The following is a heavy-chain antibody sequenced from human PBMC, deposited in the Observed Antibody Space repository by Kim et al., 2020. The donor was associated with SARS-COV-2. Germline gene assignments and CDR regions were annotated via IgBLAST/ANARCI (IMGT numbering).Heavy chain of an antibody. V-gene: IGHV3-21*01. Sequence: GGSLRLSCEVSGFIFSEFNMNWVRLAPGKGLECVASISGTAVYINYTDSVKGRFSVSRDNAKNSLYLQMESLSSEDTAIYFCAREWSYGSGSYYPDAFDFGRQGTMVSVSS. CDR2: ISGTAVYI. J-gene: IGHJ3*01. CDR3: AREWSYGSGSYYPDAFDF. CDR1: GFIFSEFN. D-gene: IGHD3-10*01.